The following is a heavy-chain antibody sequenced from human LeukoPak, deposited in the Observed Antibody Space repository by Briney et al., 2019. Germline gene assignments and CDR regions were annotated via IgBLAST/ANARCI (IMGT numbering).Heavy chain of an antibody. CDR2: IYYSGST. J-gene: IGHJ4*02. CDR1: GDSISNSSYY. D-gene: IGHD6-6*01. CDR3: ARDLHSGIAARKFDY. V-gene: IGHV4-39*07. Sequence: SETLSLACTVSGDSISNSSYYWGWIRQPPGKGLEWIGSIYYSGSTYYNPSLKSRVTISVDTSKNQFSLKLSSVTAADTAVYYCARDLHSGIAARKFDYWGQGTLVTVSS.